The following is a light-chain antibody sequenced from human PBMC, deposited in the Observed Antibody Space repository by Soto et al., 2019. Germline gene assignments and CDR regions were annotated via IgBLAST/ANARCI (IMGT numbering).Light chain of an antibody. V-gene: IGKV1-39*01. CDR1: QSISSY. CDR2: AAS. CDR3: QQSYSTPQT. J-gene: IGKJ1*01. Sequence: DIQMTQSPSSLSASVGDRVTITCRASQSISSYLNWYQQKPGKAPKLLIYAASSLQSGVPSRFSGSGSGTDFTLTISILQPADFATYYCQQSYSTPQTFGQGTKVEIK.